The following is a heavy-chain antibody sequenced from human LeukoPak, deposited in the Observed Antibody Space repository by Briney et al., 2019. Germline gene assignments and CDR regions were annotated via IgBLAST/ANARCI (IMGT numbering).Heavy chain of an antibody. Sequence: GGSLRLSCAASGFTFSSYAMSWVRQAPGKGPEWVSAISGSGGSTYYADSVKGRFTISRDNSKNTLYLQMNSLRAEDTAVYYCAKDPSPAGYYFDYWGQGTLVTVSS. J-gene: IGHJ4*02. CDR2: ISGSGGST. CDR1: GFTFSSYA. V-gene: IGHV3-23*01. D-gene: IGHD2-2*01. CDR3: AKDPSPAGYYFDY.